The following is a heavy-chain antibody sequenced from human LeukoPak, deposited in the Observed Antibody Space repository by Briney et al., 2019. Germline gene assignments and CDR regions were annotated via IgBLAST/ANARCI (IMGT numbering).Heavy chain of an antibody. Sequence: GGSLRLSCAASGFTFDDYAMHWVRQAPGKGLEWVSLISGDGGSTYYADSVKGRFTISRDNSKNSLYLQVNSLRTEDTALYYCAKDFFTTETNYYYYYMDVWGKGTTVTVSS. CDR1: GFTFDDYA. V-gene: IGHV3-43*02. CDR2: ISGDGGST. D-gene: IGHD1-1*01. CDR3: AKDFFTTETNYYYYYMDV. J-gene: IGHJ6*03.